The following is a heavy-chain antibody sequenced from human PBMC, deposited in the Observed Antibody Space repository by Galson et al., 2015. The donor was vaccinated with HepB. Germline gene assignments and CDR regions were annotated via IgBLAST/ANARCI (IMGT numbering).Heavy chain of an antibody. CDR3: ASRVRYYYGMDV. Sequence: SLRLSCAASGFTVSSNCMSWVCQAPGKGLEWASVIYSGGSTYYADSVKGRFTISRDNSKNTLYLQMNSLRAEDTAVYYCASRVRYYYGMDVWGQGTTVTVSS. CDR1: GFTVSSNC. V-gene: IGHV3-66*02. J-gene: IGHJ6*02. D-gene: IGHD3-10*01. CDR2: IYSGGST.